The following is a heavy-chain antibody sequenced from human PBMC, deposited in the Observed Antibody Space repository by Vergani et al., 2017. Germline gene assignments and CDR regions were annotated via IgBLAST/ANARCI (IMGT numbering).Heavy chain of an antibody. CDR1: GGSISSYY. V-gene: IGHV4-59*08. J-gene: IGHJ4*02. CDR3: ARHLNWDHPAFDY. Sequence: QVQLQESGPGLVKPSETLSLTCTVSGGSISSYYWSWIRQPPGKGLEWIGYFYYSGSTNYNPSLKSRVTISVDTSKNQCSLKLSSVTAADTAVYYCARHLNWDHPAFDYWGQGTLVTVSS. D-gene: IGHD1-1*01. CDR2: FYYSGST.